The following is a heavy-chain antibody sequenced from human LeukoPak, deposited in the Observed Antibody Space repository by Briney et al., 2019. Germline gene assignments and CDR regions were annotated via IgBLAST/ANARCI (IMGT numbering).Heavy chain of an antibody. V-gene: IGHV3-48*01. J-gene: IGHJ4*02. Sequence: GGSLRLSCAASGFTFGSYSVNWVRQAPGKGLEWISYISSSSSTIYYADSVKGRFTISRDNAKNSLYLQMNSLRAEDTAVYYCARDINYGSGSYEVNDYWGQGTLVTVSS. D-gene: IGHD3-10*01. CDR3: ARDINYGSGSYEVNDY. CDR2: ISSSSSTI. CDR1: GFTFGSYS.